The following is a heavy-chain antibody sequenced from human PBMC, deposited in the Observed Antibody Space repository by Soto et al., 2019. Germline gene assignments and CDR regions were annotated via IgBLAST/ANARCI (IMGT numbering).Heavy chain of an antibody. CDR2: IVVGSGKT. V-gene: IGHV1-58*01. Sequence: SVKVSCKASGFTFTASAVQWVRQARGQRLEWIGWIVVGSGKTNYAENFRERVTITRDTSTSTAYMEVTGLRSEDTAVTYCAGRGYAKFLYYPSSYYYVMYVWGQGTTVTVSS. J-gene: IGHJ6*01. D-gene: IGHD3-22*01. CDR3: AGRGYAKFLYYPSSYYYVMYV. CDR1: GFTFTASA.